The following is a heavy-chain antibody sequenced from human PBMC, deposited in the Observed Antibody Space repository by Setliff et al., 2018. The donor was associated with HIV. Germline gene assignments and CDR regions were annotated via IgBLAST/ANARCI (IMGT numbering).Heavy chain of an antibody. CDR3: TNRGGSGTNVGNWFDP. D-gene: IGHD3-10*01. V-gene: IGHV1-2*02. Sequence: RASVKVSCKTSGYTFTASYLHWVRQAPGQGLEWMGGILPIFGATDYAQKFQGRLTLTAVQSENSVYMELSSLRSDDTAVYYCTNRGGSGTNVGNWFDPWGQGTLVTVSS. J-gene: IGHJ5*02. CDR1: GYTFTASY. CDR2: ILPIFGAT.